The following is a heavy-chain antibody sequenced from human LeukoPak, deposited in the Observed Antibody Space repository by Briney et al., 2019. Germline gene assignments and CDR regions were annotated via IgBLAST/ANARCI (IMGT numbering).Heavy chain of an antibody. V-gene: IGHV3-48*04. Sequence: GGSLRLSCTGSNFSYGYYGMNWVRQTPGKGLEWLSYITATSGSVYYSSSVKGRFTISRDNSKNSPYLQMDSLRAEDTAVYYCARCDSYSSSWSRQFDYWGQGTLVIVSS. J-gene: IGHJ4*02. CDR3: ARCDSYSSSWSRQFDY. CDR2: ITATSGSV. CDR1: NFSYGYYG. D-gene: IGHD6-13*01.